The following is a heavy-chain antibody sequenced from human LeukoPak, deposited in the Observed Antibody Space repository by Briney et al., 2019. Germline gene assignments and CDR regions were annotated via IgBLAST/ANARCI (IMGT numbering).Heavy chain of an antibody. CDR2: IIPIFGTA. Sequence: SVRVSCKASGGTFSSYAISWVRQAPGQGLEWMGGIIPIFGTANYAQKFQGRVTITTDESTSTAYMELSSLRSEDTAVYYCARGHPDGWSYYYMDVWGKGTTVTVSS. V-gene: IGHV1-69*05. D-gene: IGHD3-3*01. CDR1: GGTFSSYA. CDR3: ARGHPDGWSYYYMDV. J-gene: IGHJ6*03.